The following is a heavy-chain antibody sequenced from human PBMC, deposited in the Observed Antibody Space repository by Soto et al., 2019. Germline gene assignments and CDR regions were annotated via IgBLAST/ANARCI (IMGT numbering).Heavy chain of an antibody. J-gene: IGHJ5*02. Sequence: PVESLKISCKGSGYSFTSYWLGWVRQIPGKGLEWKGIIYPGDSDTRYGPYFQGQGTISDVKSISIAYVQWSSLKASDTAMYYCARANRDGVIAVAAFGPWGQGNLVTGFS. CDR3: ARANRDGVIAVAAFGP. D-gene: IGHD6-19*01. V-gene: IGHV5-51*01. CDR2: IYPGDSDT. CDR1: GYSFTSYW.